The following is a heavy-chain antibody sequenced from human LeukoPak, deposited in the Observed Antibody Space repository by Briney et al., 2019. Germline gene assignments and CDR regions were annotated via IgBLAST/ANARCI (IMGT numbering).Heavy chain of an antibody. Sequence: SETLSLTCAVYGGSFSGYYWSWIRQPPGKGLEWIGEINHSGSTNYNPSLKSRVTISVDTSKNQFSLKLSSVTAADTAVYYCARGLPYGSGSYFFYWGQGTLVTVSS. V-gene: IGHV4-34*01. D-gene: IGHD3-10*01. CDR3: ARGLPYGSGSYFFY. CDR2: INHSGST. CDR1: GGSFSGYY. J-gene: IGHJ4*02.